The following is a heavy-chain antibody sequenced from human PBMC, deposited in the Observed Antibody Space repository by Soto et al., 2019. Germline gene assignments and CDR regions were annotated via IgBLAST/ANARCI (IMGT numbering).Heavy chain of an antibody. CDR2: ISSRGSTI. CDR3: ARWGRVTITFFFQEEDGIRDTVPVSAFLLNRSSDL. J-gene: IGHJ2*01. D-gene: IGHD5-12*01. V-gene: IGHV3-48*01. Sequence: KGLEWVSYISSRGSTIYSAASAKGRSTLARDNANNSLYLQMNSLRAEDTAVYYCARWGRVTITFFFQEEDGIRDTVPVSAFLLNRSSDL.